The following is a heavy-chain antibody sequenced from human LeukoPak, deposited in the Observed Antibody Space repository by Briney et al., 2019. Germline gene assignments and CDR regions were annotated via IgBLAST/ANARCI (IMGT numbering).Heavy chain of an antibody. V-gene: IGHV4-31*03. CDR3: ARGSTLIRGFDY. J-gene: IGHJ4*02. CDR2: IFYSGSA. Sequence: PSETLSLTCTVSGGSISSGDYYWNWIRQNPEKSLEWIGYIFYSGSAYYNPSLKSRVTISVDTSKNQFSLKLSSVTAADTAVYYCARGSTLIRGFDYWGQGTLVTVSS. CDR1: GGSISSGDYY. D-gene: IGHD3-10*01.